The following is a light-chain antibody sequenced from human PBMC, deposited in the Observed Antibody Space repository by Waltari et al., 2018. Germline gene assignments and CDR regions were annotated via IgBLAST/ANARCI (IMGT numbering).Light chain of an antibody. J-gene: IGKJ2*01. Sequence: AIRMTQSPSSFPASTGDRVTLTCRASQGISSYLAWYQQKPGKAPKLLIYAASTLQSGVPSRFSGSGSGTDFTLTISCLQSEDFATYYCQQYYSYPRTFGQGTKLEIK. CDR3: QQYYSYPRT. V-gene: IGKV1-8*01. CDR1: QGISSY. CDR2: AAS.